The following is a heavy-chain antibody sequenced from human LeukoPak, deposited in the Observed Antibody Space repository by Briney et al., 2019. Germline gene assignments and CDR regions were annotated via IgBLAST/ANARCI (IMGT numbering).Heavy chain of an antibody. CDR2: ISKDGTGT. CDR3: AILGYSSSVFDC. CDR1: GFTFSNYA. D-gene: IGHD2-2*01. J-gene: IGHJ4*02. Sequence: PTGGSLRLSCAASGFTFSNYAIHWVRQAPGKGLGWAALISKDGTGTYYPDSVKGRFTISRDNSKNTLYLQMNSLRTEDTAMYYCAILGYSSSVFDCWGQGTLVTVSS. V-gene: IGHV3-30-3*01.